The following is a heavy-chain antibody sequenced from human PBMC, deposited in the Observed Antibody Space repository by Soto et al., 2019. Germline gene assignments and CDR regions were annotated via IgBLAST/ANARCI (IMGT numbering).Heavy chain of an antibody. D-gene: IGHD3-9*01. Sequence: SETLSLTCTVSGGSISSYYWSWIRQPPGKGLEWIGYIYYSGSTNYNPSLKSRVTISVDTSKNQFSLKLSSVTAADTAVYYCARGEGRTHYDILTGYYPYGMDVWGHGTTVTVSS. V-gene: IGHV4-59*01. CDR1: GGSISSYY. CDR3: ARGEGRTHYDILTGYYPYGMDV. CDR2: IYYSGST. J-gene: IGHJ6*02.